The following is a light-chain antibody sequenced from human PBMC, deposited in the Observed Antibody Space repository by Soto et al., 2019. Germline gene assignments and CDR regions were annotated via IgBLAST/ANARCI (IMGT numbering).Light chain of an antibody. CDR3: CSSTGSNYLYV. CDR1: SNDIGGYNY. J-gene: IGLJ1*01. V-gene: IGLV2-8*01. Sequence: QSVLTQPASVSGSPGQSITISCTGTSNDIGGYNYVSWYQQHPGKAPKLMIYEVTKRPSGVPDRFSGSRSGNTASLTVSGLQAEDEADYYCCSSTGSNYLYVFGTGTKVTGL. CDR2: EVT.